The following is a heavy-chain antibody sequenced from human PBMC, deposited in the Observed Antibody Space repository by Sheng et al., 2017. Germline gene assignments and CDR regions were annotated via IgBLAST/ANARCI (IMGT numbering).Heavy chain of an antibody. CDR2: ISGSGGST. D-gene: IGHD5-12*01. CDR3: AKSSSYGVATITRTDY. Sequence: EVQLVESGGGLVQPGGTLRLSCAASGFTFSSYGMSWVRQAPGKGLEWVSAISGSGGSTYYADSVKGRFTISRDNSKNTLYLQMNSLRAEDTAVYYCAKSSSYGVATITRTDYWGQGTLVTVSS. CDR1: GFTFSSYG. V-gene: IGHV3-23*04. J-gene: IGHJ4*02.